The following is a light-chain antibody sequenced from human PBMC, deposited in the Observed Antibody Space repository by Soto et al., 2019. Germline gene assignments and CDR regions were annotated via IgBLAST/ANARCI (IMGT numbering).Light chain of an antibody. J-gene: IGKJ4*01. CDR2: AAS. Sequence: DIQMTQSPSSLSASVGDRVTITCRASQSINNYLNWYQHKPGKAPKLLIYAASSLQSGVPSRFSGSGYGTDFTLTISSLQPGDFATYYCQQSYNIPLTFGGGTKVEIK. CDR1: QSINNY. CDR3: QQSYNIPLT. V-gene: IGKV1-39*01.